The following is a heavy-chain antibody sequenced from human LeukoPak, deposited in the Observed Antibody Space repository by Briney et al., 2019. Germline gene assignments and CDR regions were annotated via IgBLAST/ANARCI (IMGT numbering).Heavy chain of an antibody. CDR2: ISGRSTYI. CDR3: ARDHTADDNSAYYYAASDI. J-gene: IGHJ3*02. D-gene: IGHD3-22*01. V-gene: IGHV3-21*01. Sequence: GGSLRLSCAASGFTFSTSTINWVRQAPGKGLEWVSSISGRSTYIYYADSVRGRFTISRDNAKNSLYLQMNSLRAEDTAVYYCARDHTADDNSAYYYAASDIWGQGTMVTVSS. CDR1: GFTFSTST.